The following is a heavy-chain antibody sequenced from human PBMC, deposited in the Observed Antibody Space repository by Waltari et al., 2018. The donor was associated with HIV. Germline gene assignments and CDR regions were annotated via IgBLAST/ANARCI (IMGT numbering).Heavy chain of an antibody. D-gene: IGHD5-18*01. CDR3: GSGSRRGHSHGIDY. CDR2: ASSSGST. Sequence: QVQLHESGPGMVKPSETLSLTCAVSGYSISSDYYWGWIRQPPGKGLDWIGSASSSGSTYYSPSLKSRVTISLDTSKNQFSLKLNSVAAADTAVYYCGSGSRRGHSHGIDYWGQGTLVTVSS. V-gene: IGHV4-38-2*01. CDR1: GYSISSDYY. J-gene: IGHJ4*02.